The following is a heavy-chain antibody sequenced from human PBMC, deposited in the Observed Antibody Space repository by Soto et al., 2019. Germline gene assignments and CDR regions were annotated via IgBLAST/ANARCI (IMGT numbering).Heavy chain of an antibody. CDR3: ARVGPTGWFDP. CDR2: INTKTGGT. CDR1: GYSFTDYY. Sequence: GASVKVSCKASGYSFTDYYMHWVRQAPGQGLEWMGWINTKTGGTNYAQNLQGRVTMTGDTSINTAYMELNRLRSDDTAVYYCARVGPTGWFDPWGQGTLVTVSS. V-gene: IGHV1-2*02. J-gene: IGHJ5*02.